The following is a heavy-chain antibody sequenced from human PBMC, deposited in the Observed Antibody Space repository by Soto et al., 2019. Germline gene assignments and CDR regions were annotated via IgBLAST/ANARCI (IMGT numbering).Heavy chain of an antibody. CDR1: GFALSRSW. CDR3: ARGYIVNGNFDX. Sequence: GSLRLTCSASGFALSRSWVHWVRQAPGKGLEWISRINSDGRSSNTASSVSVRFTISRDNANNMAYLQMNSVRAEDTAVYYCARGYIVNGNFDXWGQGALVTVSX. J-gene: IGHJ4*02. V-gene: IGHV3-74*01. D-gene: IGHD3-16*02. CDR2: INSDGRSS.